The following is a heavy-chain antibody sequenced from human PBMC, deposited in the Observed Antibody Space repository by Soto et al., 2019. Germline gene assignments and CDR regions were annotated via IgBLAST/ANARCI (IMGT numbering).Heavy chain of an antibody. CDR3: ARDGVAVAGPSDAFDI. D-gene: IGHD6-19*01. CDR2: IIPIFGTA. Sequence: SVKVSCKASGGTFSSYAISWVRQAPGQGLEWMGGIIPIFGTANYAQKFQGRVTITADESTSTAYMELSSLRSEDTAVYYCARDGVAVAGPSDAFDIWGQGTMVTVSS. CDR1: GGTFSSYA. J-gene: IGHJ3*02. V-gene: IGHV1-69*13.